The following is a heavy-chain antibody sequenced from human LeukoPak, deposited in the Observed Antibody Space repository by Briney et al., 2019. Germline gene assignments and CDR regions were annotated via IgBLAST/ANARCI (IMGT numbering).Heavy chain of an antibody. V-gene: IGHV3-23*01. D-gene: IGHD4-17*01. J-gene: IGHJ4*02. Sequence: LGGSLRLSCAASGFTFSSYAMSWVRQAPGKGLEWVPAISGSGGSTYYADSVKGRFTISRDNSKNTLYLQTNSLRAEDTAVYYCAKVYGYPDYWGQGTLVTVSS. CDR2: ISGSGGST. CDR1: GFTFSSYA. CDR3: AKVYGYPDY.